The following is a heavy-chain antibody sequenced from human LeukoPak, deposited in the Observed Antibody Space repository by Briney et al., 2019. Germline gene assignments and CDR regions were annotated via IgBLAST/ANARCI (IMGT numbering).Heavy chain of an antibody. V-gene: IGHV4-38-2*02. CDR3: ARDQDYYGSGSHGPDH. CDR1: GYSITSGHY. D-gene: IGHD3-10*01. J-gene: IGHJ5*02. CDR2: IYHSGST. Sequence: KSSETLSLTCTVSGYSITSGHYWGWIRQPPGKGLEWIGSIYHSGSTFYNPSLKSRVTISVDPSKNQFSLKLSSVIVADTAVYYCARDQDYYGSGSHGPDHWGQGILVTVSS.